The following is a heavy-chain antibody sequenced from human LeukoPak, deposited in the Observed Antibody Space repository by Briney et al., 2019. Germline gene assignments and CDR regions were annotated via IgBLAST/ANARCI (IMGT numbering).Heavy chain of an antibody. CDR2: IIPIFGTA. D-gene: IGHD3-22*01. CDR3: ARELCYYDSSGYCPPYFDY. Sequence: SVKVSCKASGGTFSSYAISWVRQAPGQGLEWMGGIIPIFGTADYAQKFQGRVTITADESTSTAYMELSSLRSEDTAVYYCARELCYYDSSGYCPPYFDYWGQGTLVTVSS. V-gene: IGHV1-69*01. J-gene: IGHJ4*02. CDR1: GGTFSSYA.